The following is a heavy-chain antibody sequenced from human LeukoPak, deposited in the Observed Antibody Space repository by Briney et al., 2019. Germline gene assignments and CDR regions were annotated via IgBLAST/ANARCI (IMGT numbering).Heavy chain of an antibody. J-gene: IGHJ4*02. V-gene: IGHV5-51*01. CDR3: ARHLVEMATNDY. CDR1: GYSFTSYW. D-gene: IGHD5-12*01. Sequence: GESLKISCKASGYSFTSYWIAWVRQMPGKGLEWMGIIYPGDSDTRYSPSFQGQVTISAHKSISTAYLQWSSLKASDTAMYYCARHLVEMATNDYWGQGTLVTVSS. CDR2: IYPGDSDT.